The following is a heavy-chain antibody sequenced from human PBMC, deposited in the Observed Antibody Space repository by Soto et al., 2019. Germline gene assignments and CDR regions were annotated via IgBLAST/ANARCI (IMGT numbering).Heavy chain of an antibody. J-gene: IGHJ6*02. CDR2: ILPIFGTA. D-gene: IGHD1-1*01. V-gene: IGHV1-69*06. CDR1: GGTFSNYA. Sequence: QVQLVQSGAEVKGPGSSVKVSCKASGGTFSNYAINWVRQAPGQGLEWMGGILPIFGTAKYAQTFQGRVTITADRSTSTAYMELGSLRSEDTAVYYCARARGGCTGTSCYHYFYYGLDVWGQGTTVTVSS. CDR3: ARARGGCTGTSCYHYFYYGLDV.